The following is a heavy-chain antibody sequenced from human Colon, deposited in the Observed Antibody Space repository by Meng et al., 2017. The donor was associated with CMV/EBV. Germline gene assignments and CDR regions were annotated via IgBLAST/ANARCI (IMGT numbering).Heavy chain of an antibody. J-gene: IGHJ4*02. D-gene: IGHD6-6*01. Sequence: GSLRLSCAVYGGSFSGYCWSWIRQPPGKGLEWIGEINHSGSTNYNPSLKSRVTISVDTSKNQFSLKLSSVTAADTAVYYCARGWQLVVDYWGQGTLVTVSS. CDR3: ARGWQLVVDY. CDR2: INHSGST. V-gene: IGHV4-34*01. CDR1: GGSFSGYC.